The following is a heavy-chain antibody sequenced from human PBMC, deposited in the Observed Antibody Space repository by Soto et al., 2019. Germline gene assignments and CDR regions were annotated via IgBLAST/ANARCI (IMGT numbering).Heavy chain of an antibody. J-gene: IGHJ4*02. CDR2: IYYSGST. V-gene: IGHV4-31*03. CDR1: GGSISSGGYY. D-gene: IGHD2-15*01. CDR3: ARDRECSGGTCYNYFDY. Sequence: SETLSLTCTVSGGSISSGGYYWIWIRHHPGRGLEWIGYIYYSGSTYYNPSLKSRVTISVDTSKNQFSLQLSSVTAADTAVYYCARDRECSGGTCYNYFDYWGQGALVTVSS.